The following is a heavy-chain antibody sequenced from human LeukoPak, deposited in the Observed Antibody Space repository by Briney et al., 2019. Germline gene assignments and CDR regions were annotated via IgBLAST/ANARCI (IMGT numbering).Heavy chain of an antibody. V-gene: IGHV4-61*02. D-gene: IGHD4-11*01. CDR3: ARSATRYSSKYYCGMDV. CDR1: GGSISSGSYY. J-gene: IGHJ6*02. Sequence: SQTLSLTCTVSGGSISSGSYYWSWIRQPAGTGLEWIGRIYTSGSTNYNPSLKSRVTISVDTSKNQFSLKLSSVTAADTAVYYCARSATRYSSKYYCGMDVWGQGTTVTVSS. CDR2: IYTSGST.